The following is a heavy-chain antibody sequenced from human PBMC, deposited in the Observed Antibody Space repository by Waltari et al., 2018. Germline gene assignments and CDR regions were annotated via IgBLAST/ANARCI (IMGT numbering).Heavy chain of an antibody. CDR2: ISYDGSNK. CDR1: GFTFSSYG. CDR3: AKEDLVARSGYYFYYYYGMDV. J-gene: IGHJ6*02. V-gene: IGHV3-30*18. D-gene: IGHD3-22*01. Sequence: QVQLVESGGGVVQPGRSLRLSCAASGFTFSSYGMHWVRQAPGKGLEGVAVISYDGSNKYYADSVKGRFTISRDNSKNTLYLQMNSLRAEDTAVYYCAKEDLVARSGYYFYYYYGMDVWGQGTTVTVSS.